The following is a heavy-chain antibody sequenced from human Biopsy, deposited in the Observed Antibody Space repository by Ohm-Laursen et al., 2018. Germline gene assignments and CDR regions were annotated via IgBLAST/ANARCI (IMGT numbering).Heavy chain of an antibody. J-gene: IGHJ4*02. D-gene: IGHD2-21*01. CDR1: GSTLKEDY. CDR3: ARDRLFVSTYVMD. V-gene: IGHV1-18*04. CDR2: SSLYNGKT. Sequence: PSVKPSRKLSGSTLKEDYTHWVRQAPGQGLGWIGWSSLYNGKTNYAQKFQGRLTITTDTSTSTAYMELRSLRSDDTAVYYGARDRLFVSTYVMDWGQGPLVTVSS.